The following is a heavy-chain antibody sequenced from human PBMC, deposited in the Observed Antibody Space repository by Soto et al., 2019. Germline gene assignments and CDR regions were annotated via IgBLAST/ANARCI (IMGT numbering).Heavy chain of an antibody. J-gene: IGHJ3*02. V-gene: IGHV3-30-3*01. CDR2: ISYDGSNK. D-gene: IGHD6-13*01. CDR3: ARSSYSSSETHDAFDI. Sequence: QVQLVESGGGVVQPGRSLRLSCAASGFTFSSYAMHWVRQAPGKGLEWVAVISYDGSNKYYADSVKGRFTISRDNSKNTLYRKMNSLRAEETAVYYCARSSYSSSETHDAFDIWGQGTMVTVSS. CDR1: GFTFSSYA.